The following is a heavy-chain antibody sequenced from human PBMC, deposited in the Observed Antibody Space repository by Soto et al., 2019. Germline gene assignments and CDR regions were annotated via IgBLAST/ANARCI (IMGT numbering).Heavy chain of an antibody. D-gene: IGHD2-2*01. CDR1: GFRFSNYA. CDR2: ISGSGGST. CDR3: AKDPYYTSTSCYMAV. Sequence: EVQLLESGGGLVQPGGSLRLSCAASGFRFSNYAMSWVRQAPGKGLEWVSGISGSGGSTYYADSVKGRFTISRDNSKKTLYLQMNSLRAEDTAVYYCAKDPYYTSTSCYMAVWGQGTTVTVSS. J-gene: IGHJ6*02. V-gene: IGHV3-23*01.